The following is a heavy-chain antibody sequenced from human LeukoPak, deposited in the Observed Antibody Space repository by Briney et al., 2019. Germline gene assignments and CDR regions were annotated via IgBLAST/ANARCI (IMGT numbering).Heavy chain of an antibody. CDR2: ISSSGGST. D-gene: IGHD3-3*01. CDR1: GFTFSSYA. CDR3: AKTYSDFWSGYYTVDYYMDV. V-gene: IGHV3-23*01. Sequence: GGSLRLSCAASGFTFSSYAMSWVRQAPGKGLEWVSTISSSGGSTYYADSVKGRFTISRDNSKNTLYLQMNSLRAEDTAVYYCAKTYSDFWSGYYTVDYYMDVWGKGTAVTVSS. J-gene: IGHJ6*03.